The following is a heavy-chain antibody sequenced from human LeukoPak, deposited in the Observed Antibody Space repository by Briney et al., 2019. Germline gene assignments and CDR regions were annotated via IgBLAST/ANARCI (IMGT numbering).Heavy chain of an antibody. D-gene: IGHD3-3*01. Sequence: SETLSLTCTVSGGSISSGSYYWSWIRQPAGKGLEWIGRIYTSGSNNYNPSLKSRVTISVDTSKNQFSLKLSSVTAADTAVYYCARERAYYDFWSGYYSPYYYYYMDVWGKGTTVTVSS. V-gene: IGHV4-61*02. CDR3: ARERAYYDFWSGYYSPYYYYYMDV. J-gene: IGHJ6*03. CDR2: IYTSGSN. CDR1: GGSISSGSYY.